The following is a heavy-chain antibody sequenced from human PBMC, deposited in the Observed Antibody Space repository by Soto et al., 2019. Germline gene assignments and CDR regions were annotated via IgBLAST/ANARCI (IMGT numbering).Heavy chain of an antibody. CDR3: AKDQDYVWGIAAFDV. V-gene: IGHV3-23*01. CDR1: GFTFRRYA. CDR2: ISGGGGST. J-gene: IGHJ3*01. D-gene: IGHD3-16*01. Sequence: QPGGSLRLSCAASGFTFRRYAISWVRQATGQGLEWVSAISGGGGSTYYAASVKGRFTISRDNSKNTLYLEMDSLRAGDTAVYFCAKDQDYVWGIAAFDVWGQGSMVTVSS.